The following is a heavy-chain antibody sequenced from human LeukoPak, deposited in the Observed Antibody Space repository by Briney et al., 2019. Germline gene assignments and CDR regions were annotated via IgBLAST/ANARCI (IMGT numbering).Heavy chain of an antibody. Sequence: PGRSLRLSCAASGFTFDDYAMHWVRQAPGKGLEWVSGISWNSAYIVYADSVKGRFTISRDNAKNSLYLQMNSLRAEDTAVYYCASPLRFLEWIDAFDIWGQGTMVTVSS. CDR3: ASPLRFLEWIDAFDI. CDR1: GFTFDDYA. V-gene: IGHV3-9*01. J-gene: IGHJ3*02. D-gene: IGHD3-3*01. CDR2: ISWNSAYI.